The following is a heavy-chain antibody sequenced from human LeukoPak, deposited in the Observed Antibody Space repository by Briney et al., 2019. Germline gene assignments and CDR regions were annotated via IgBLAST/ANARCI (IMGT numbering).Heavy chain of an antibody. Sequence: SETLSLTCTVSGGSISSGDYYWSWIRQPPGKGLERIGYIYYSGSTYYNPSLKSRVTISVDTSKNQFSLKLSSVTAADTAVYYCARRRIAAAALGTMDVWGKGTTVTVSS. CDR1: GGSISSGDYY. J-gene: IGHJ6*03. CDR2: IYYSGST. D-gene: IGHD6-13*01. CDR3: ARRRIAAAALGTMDV. V-gene: IGHV4-30-4*08.